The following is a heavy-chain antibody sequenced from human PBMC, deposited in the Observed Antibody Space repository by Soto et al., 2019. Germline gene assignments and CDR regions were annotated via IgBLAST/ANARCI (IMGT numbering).Heavy chain of an antibody. CDR1: GFTFSSYG. V-gene: IGHV3-33*01. J-gene: IGHJ4*02. D-gene: IGHD5-12*01. Sequence: QVQLVESGGGVVQPGRSLRLSCAASGFTFSSYGMHWVRQAPGKGLEWVAVIWYDGSNKYYADSVKGRFTISRDNSKNTLYLQMNSLRAEDTAVYYCARAEEGLRSCDYWGQGTLVTVSS. CDR2: IWYDGSNK. CDR3: ARAEEGLRSCDY.